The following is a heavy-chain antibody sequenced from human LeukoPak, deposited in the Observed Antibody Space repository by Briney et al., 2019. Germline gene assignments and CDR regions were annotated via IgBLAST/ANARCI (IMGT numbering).Heavy chain of an antibody. CDR1: GGSTGSDY. Sequence: SETLSLTCTVSGGSTGSDYWSWIRQPPGKGLEWLAYVYYSGVTSYNPSLKRRVAISIDTSKNQFSLNLSSVTAADTAVYYCARLSLHCSGGSCYRGAFDSWGQGTLVTVSS. CDR2: VYYSGVT. J-gene: IGHJ4*02. D-gene: IGHD2-15*01. V-gene: IGHV4-59*08. CDR3: ARLSLHCSGGSCYRGAFDS.